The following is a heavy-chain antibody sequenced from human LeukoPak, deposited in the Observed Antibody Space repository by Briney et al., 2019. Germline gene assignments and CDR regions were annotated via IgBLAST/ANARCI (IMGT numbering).Heavy chain of an antibody. V-gene: IGHV1-8*01. D-gene: IGHD1-1*01. CDR1: GYTFTSYD. CDR2: MNPNSGNT. J-gene: IGHJ4*02. CDR3: ARMAGTTGTADFDY. Sequence: RASVKVSCKASGYTFTSYDINWVRQATGQGLEWMGWMNPNSGNTGYAQKFQGRVTMTRNTSISTAYMELSSLRSEDTAVYYCARMAGTTGTADFDYWGQGTLATVSS.